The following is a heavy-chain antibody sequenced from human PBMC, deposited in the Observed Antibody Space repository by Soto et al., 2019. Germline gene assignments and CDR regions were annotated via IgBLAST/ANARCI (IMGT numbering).Heavy chain of an antibody. J-gene: IGHJ1*01. CDR3: ARGAIAAAGTAGYFQH. CDR1: GGYFNGYY. D-gene: IGHD6-13*01. CDR2: INHSGST. V-gene: IGHV4-34*01. Sequence: SETLSLTCTVYGGYFNGYYWSWIRQPPGKGLEWIGEINHSGSTNYNPSLKSRVTISVDTSKNQFSLKVSSVTAADTAVYYCARGAIAAAGTAGYFQHWGQGTPVTVSS.